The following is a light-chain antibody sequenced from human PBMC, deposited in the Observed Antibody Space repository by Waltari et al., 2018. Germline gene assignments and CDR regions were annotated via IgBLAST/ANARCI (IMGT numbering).Light chain of an antibody. CDR3: FSYAGSNNLV. CDR2: EVS. J-gene: IGLJ2*01. V-gene: IGLV2-8*01. Sequence: QSALTQPPSASGSPGQSVTISCTGTSSDVGAYNYVSWYQQHPDKAPQLMIFEVSQRPSGVPVRFPGSNAGNPAPLTVSGLQAEDEDDYYCFSYAGSNNLVFGGGTKLTVL. CDR1: SSDVGAYNY.